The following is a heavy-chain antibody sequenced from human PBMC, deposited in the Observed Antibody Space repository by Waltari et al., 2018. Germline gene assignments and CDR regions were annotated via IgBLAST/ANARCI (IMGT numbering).Heavy chain of an antibody. V-gene: IGHV4-34*02. CDR2: NNLAEIT. Sequence: QVQLQQWGAGLLRPSETLSLTCAVYGVSLFAYSWTWIRQPLGKGLEWIGENNLAEITYYDPSLEGRVSIVLDKSKNQFSLHLLSVTAADTALYYGVTGPRDKWVGRYSGEFFHHWGQGTLVTVSS. CDR3: VTGPRDKWVGRYSGEFFHH. CDR1: GVSLFAYS. J-gene: IGHJ1*01. D-gene: IGHD6-19*01.